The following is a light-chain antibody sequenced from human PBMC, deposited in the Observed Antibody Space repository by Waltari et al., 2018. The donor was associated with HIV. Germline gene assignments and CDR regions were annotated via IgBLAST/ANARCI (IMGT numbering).Light chain of an antibody. CDR3: QQAYSFPHT. Sequence: DIQITQSPSSMSASLGDRVTITCRASQFISTSLAWYQQRPSRAPKLLIFAASRLQSGVPSRFSGGGSGTQFTLTINRLQPEDLATYYCQQAYSFPHTFGQGT. V-gene: IGKV1-12*01. CDR1: QFISTS. J-gene: IGKJ2*01. CDR2: AAS.